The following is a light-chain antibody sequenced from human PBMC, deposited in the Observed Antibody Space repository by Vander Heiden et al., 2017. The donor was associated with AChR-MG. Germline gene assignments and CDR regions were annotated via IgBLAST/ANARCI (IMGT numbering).Light chain of an antibody. V-gene: IGKV4-1*01. J-gene: IGKJ1*01. CDR2: WAS. CDR1: QNILYSSDNNNY. Sequence: DIVMTQSPDSLAVSLGERAPVNCKSSQNILYSSDNNNYLAWYQQKPGQPPKLLIYWASTRESGVPDRFSGSASGTDFTLTISSLQAEDVAVYFCQQYYSSPWTFGQGTKVEIK. CDR3: QQYYSSPWT.